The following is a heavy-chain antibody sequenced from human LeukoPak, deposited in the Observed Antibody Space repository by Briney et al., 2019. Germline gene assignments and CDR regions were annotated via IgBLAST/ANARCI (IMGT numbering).Heavy chain of an antibody. Sequence: SETLSLTCTVSGGSISSPTYYWGWIRQPPGKGLEWIGSIYYSGSTYYNPSLKSRVTISVETSKNQFSLKLSSVTAADTAVYYCAKGDYYNMDVWGKGTTVTVSS. CDR1: GGSISSPTYY. J-gene: IGHJ6*03. V-gene: IGHV4-39*07. CDR3: AKGDYYNMDV. CDR2: IYYSGST.